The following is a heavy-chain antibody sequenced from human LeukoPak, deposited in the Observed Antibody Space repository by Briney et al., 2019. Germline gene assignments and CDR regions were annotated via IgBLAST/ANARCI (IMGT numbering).Heavy chain of an antibody. CDR2: INPNSGGT. D-gene: IGHD3-22*01. J-gene: IGHJ5*02. CDR1: GYTFTGYY. CDR3: ARDRGYDSSGYLSP. Sequence: GASVKVSCKASGYTFTGYYMHWVRQAPGQGLEWMGWINPNSGGTNYAQKFQGRVTMTRDTSISTAYMELSRLRSDDTAVYYCARDRGYDSSGYLSPWGQGTLVTVSS. V-gene: IGHV1-2*02.